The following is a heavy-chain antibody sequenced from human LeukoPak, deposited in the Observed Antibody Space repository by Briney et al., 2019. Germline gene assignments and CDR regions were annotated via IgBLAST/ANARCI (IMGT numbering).Heavy chain of an antibody. J-gene: IGHJ4*02. CDR3: TRSTAGFDY. CDR2: IRSKAYGGTT. D-gene: IGHD1-1*01. V-gene: IGHV3-49*04. Sequence: GGSLRLSCTASGFTFGDYAMSWVRQAPGKGLEGVGFIRSKAYGGTTEYAASVKGRFTISRDDSKSIAYLQMNSLKTEDTAVYYCTRSTAGFDYWGQGTLVTVSS. CDR1: GFTFGDYA.